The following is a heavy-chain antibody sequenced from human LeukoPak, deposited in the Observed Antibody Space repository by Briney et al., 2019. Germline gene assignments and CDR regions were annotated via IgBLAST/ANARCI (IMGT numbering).Heavy chain of an antibody. J-gene: IGHJ3*02. CDR3: AKYRNPDDYGDYVSFSPHAFDI. V-gene: IGHV3-23*01. CDR2: ISGSGGST. Sequence: PGGSLRLSCAASGFTFSSYGMSWVRQAPGKGLEWVSAISGSGGSTYYADSVKGRFTISRDNSKNTLYLQMNSLRVEDTAVYYCAKYRNPDDYGDYVSFSPHAFDIWGQGTMVTVSS. D-gene: IGHD4-17*01. CDR1: GFTFSSYG.